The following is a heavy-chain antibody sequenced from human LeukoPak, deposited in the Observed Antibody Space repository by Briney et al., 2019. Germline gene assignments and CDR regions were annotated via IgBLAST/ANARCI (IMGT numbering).Heavy chain of an antibody. V-gene: IGHV3-9*01. CDR1: GFTFDDYA. D-gene: IGHD4-17*01. Sequence: GRSLRLSCAASGFTFDDYAMHWVRQAPGKGLEWVSGISWNSGSIGYADSVKGRFTISRDNSKNTLYLQMNSLRAEDTAVYYCARAKGYGDYDIWGQGTMVTVS. CDR2: ISWNSGSI. J-gene: IGHJ3*02. CDR3: ARAKGYGDYDI.